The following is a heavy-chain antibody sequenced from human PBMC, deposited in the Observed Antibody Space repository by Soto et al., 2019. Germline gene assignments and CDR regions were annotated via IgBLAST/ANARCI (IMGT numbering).Heavy chain of an antibody. V-gene: IGHV3-21*01. CDR3: ARESAGSGNNWFDP. CDR2: ISSSSSYI. Sequence: GGSLRLSCAASGFTFSSYSMNWVRQAPGKGLEWVSSISSSSSYIYYADSVKGRFTISRDNAKNSLYLQMNSLRAEDTAVYYCARESAGSGNNWFDPWGQGTLVTVSS. D-gene: IGHD3-10*01. J-gene: IGHJ5*02. CDR1: GFTFSSYS.